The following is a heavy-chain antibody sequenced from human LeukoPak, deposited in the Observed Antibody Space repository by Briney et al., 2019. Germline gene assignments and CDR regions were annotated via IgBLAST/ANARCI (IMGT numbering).Heavy chain of an antibody. Sequence: PGGSLRLSCAASGFTFSTYAMSWVRQAPGKGLEWVSAISATGGTTYYADSVKGRFTISRDKSKNTLYLQMRSLRTEDTAVYYCMTRDTSGYWGQGTLVTVSS. CDR3: MTRDTSGY. CDR2: ISATGGTT. V-gene: IGHV3-23*01. D-gene: IGHD3-10*01. J-gene: IGHJ4*02. CDR1: GFTFSTYA.